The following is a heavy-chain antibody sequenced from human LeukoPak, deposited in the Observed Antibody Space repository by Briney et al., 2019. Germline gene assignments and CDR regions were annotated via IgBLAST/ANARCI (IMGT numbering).Heavy chain of an antibody. CDR3: ARALAGFSSDP. CDR2: ISNSGTTI. V-gene: IGHV3-11*01. CDR1: GFTFSDYY. D-gene: IGHD6-6*01. Sequence: GGSLRLSCGASGFTFSDYYMSWIRQAPGKGLEWVSYISNSGTTIYYADSVKGRFTISRDNAKNSLYLQMNSLRAEDTAMYYCARALAGFSSDPWGQGTLVTVSS. J-gene: IGHJ5*02.